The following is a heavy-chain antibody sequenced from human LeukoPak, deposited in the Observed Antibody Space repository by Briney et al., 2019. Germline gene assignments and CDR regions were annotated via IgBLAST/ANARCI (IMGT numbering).Heavy chain of an antibody. Sequence: PSETLSLTCTVSGGSISSYYWSWIRQPPGKGLEWIGYIHYSGSTNYNPSLKSRVTISVDTSKNQFSPKLTSVTAADTAVYYCAREKWELLPIFDYWGQGTLVTVSS. CDR3: AREKWELLPIFDY. D-gene: IGHD1-26*01. J-gene: IGHJ4*02. V-gene: IGHV4-59*01. CDR1: GGSISSYY. CDR2: IHYSGST.